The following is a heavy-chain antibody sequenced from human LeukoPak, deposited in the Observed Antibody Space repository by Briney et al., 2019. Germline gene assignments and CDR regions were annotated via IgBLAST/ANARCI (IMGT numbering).Heavy chain of an antibody. CDR2: ISSSGSTI. CDR3: ARDRGSYGVAAPFDY. Sequence: GGSLRLSCAASGFTFSSYEMNWVRQAPGKGLEWVSYISSSGSTIYYADSVKGRSTISRDNARNSLYLQMNSLRAEDTAVYYCARDRGSYGVAAPFDYWGQGTLVTVFS. J-gene: IGHJ4*02. V-gene: IGHV3-48*03. CDR1: GFTFSSYE. D-gene: IGHD1-26*01.